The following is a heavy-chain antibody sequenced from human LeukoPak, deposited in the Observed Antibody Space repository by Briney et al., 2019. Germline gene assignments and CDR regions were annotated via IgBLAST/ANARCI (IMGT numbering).Heavy chain of an antibody. CDR2: IYTSGST. J-gene: IGHJ6*02. V-gene: IGHV4-4*07. CDR3: ARDHPDIVVVPAAELSQHYYYGMDV. CDR1: GGSISSYY. Sequence: SETLSLTCTVSGGSISSYYWSWIRQPAGKGLEWIGRIYTSGSTNYNPSLKSRVTMSVDTSKNQFSLKLSSVTAADTAVYYCARDHPDIVVVPAAELSQHYYYGMDVWGQGTTVTVSS. D-gene: IGHD2-2*01.